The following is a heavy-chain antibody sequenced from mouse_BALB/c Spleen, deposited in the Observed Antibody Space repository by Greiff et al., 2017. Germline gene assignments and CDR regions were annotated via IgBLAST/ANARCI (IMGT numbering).Heavy chain of an antibody. CDR1: GYTFTSYW. J-gene: IGHJ2*01. V-gene: IGHV1-87*01. D-gene: IGHD2-4*01. Sequence: VQLQQSGAELARPGASVKLSCKASGYTFTSYWMQWVKQRPGQGLEWIGAIYPGDGDTRYTQKFKGKATLTADKSSSTAYMQLSSLASEDSAVYYCARKNDYDYFDYGGQGTTLTVSS. CDR3: ARKNDYDYFDY. CDR2: IYPGDGDT.